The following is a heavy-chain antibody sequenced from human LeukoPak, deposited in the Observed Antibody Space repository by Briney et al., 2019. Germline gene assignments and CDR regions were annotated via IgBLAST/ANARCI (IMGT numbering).Heavy chain of an antibody. CDR2: ISSSSSTI. CDR3: ARDATGYSSSWD. J-gene: IGHJ3*01. CDR1: GGSISSGGYY. D-gene: IGHD6-13*01. V-gene: IGHV3-48*01. Sequence: ETLSLTCTVSGGSISSGGYYWSWVRQAPGKGLEWVSYISSSSSTIYYADSVKGRFTISRDNAKNSLYLQMNSLRAEDTAVYYCARDATGYSSSWDWGQGTMVTVSS.